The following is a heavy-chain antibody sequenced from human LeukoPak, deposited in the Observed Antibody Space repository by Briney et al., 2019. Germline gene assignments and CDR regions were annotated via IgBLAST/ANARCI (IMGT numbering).Heavy chain of an antibody. Sequence: GGSLRLSCVASGFTFSNYWMTWVRQAPGKGLEWVANIKEDGSEKNYADSVKGRFTISRDNAKNSLYLQMNSLRGEDTAVYYCARARYSDFWGQGTLVSVSS. J-gene: IGHJ4*02. V-gene: IGHV3-7*01. CDR2: IKEDGSEK. CDR3: ARARYSDF. CDR1: GFTFSNYW.